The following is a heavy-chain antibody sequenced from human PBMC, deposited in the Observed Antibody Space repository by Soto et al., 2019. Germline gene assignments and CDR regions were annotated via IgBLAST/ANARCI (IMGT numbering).Heavy chain of an antibody. CDR1: GYTFTSYY. CDR3: ARCGADTPSSGWYRRSVYWFDP. D-gene: IGHD6-19*01. CDR2: INPSGGST. Sequence: ASVKVSCKASGYTFTSYYMHWVRQAPGQGLEWMGIINPSGGSTSYAQKFQGRVTMTRDTSTSTVYMELSSLRSEDTAVYYCARCGADTPSSGWYRRSVYWFDPWGQGTQVTVSS. V-gene: IGHV1-46*01. J-gene: IGHJ5*02.